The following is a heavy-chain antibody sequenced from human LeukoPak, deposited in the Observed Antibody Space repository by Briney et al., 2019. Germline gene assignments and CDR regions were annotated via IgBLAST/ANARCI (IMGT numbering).Heavy chain of an antibody. CDR3: ASVYYYDTRATGTLDY. CDR1: GGTFSSYA. V-gene: IGHV1-69*13. CDR2: IIPIFGTA. D-gene: IGHD3-22*01. Sequence: SVKVSCKASGGTFSSYAISWVRQAPGQGLEWMGGIIPIFGTANYAQKFQGRVTITADESTSTAYMELSSLRSEDTAVYYCASVYYYDTRATGTLDYWGQGTLVTVSS. J-gene: IGHJ4*02.